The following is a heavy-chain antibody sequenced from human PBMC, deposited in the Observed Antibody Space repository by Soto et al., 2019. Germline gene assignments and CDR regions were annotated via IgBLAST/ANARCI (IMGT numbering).Heavy chain of an antibody. D-gene: IGHD1-26*01. Sequence: QVQLQESGPGLVKPSQTLSLTCTVSGGSISSGGYYWSWIRQHPGKGLEWIGYIYYSGSTYYNPSLKSRVTISVDTSKNQFSLKLSSVTAADTAVYYWARDFRVGATDYFDYWGQGTLVTVSS. CDR1: GGSISSGGYY. CDR2: IYYSGST. CDR3: ARDFRVGATDYFDY. J-gene: IGHJ4*02. V-gene: IGHV4-31*03.